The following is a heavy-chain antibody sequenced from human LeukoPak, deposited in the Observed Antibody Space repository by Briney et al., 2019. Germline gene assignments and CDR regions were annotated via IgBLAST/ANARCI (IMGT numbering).Heavy chain of an antibody. Sequence: GSSVKVSCKASGGTFSSYAISWVRQAPGQGLEWMGRIIPILGIANYAQKLQGRVTMTTDTSTSTAYMELRSLRSDDTAVYHCATLIADYYYYGMDVWGQGTTVTVSS. CDR3: ATLIADYYYYGMDV. J-gene: IGHJ6*02. CDR2: IIPILGIA. V-gene: IGHV1-69*04. D-gene: IGHD2-15*01. CDR1: GGTFSSYA.